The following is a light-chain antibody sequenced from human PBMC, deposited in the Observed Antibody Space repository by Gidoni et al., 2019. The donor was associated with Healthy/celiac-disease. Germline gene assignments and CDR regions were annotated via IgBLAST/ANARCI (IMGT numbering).Light chain of an antibody. V-gene: IGLV3-1*01. Sequence: ELTQPPSVSVSPGQTASITCSGDKLGDKYACWYQQKPGQSPVLVIYQDSKRPSGIPERFSGSNSGNTATLTISGTQAMDEADYYCQAWDSSTVVFGGGTKLTVL. J-gene: IGLJ2*01. CDR1: KLGDKY. CDR2: QDS. CDR3: QAWDSSTVV.